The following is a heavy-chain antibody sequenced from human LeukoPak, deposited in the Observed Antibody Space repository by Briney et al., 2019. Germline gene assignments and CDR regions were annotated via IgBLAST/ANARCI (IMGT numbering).Heavy chain of an antibody. J-gene: IGHJ4*02. V-gene: IGHV4-39*01. Sequence: KPSETLSLTCTVSGGSISSSSYYWGWIRQPPGKGLEWIGSIYYSGSTFYNPSLKSRVTISVDTSKNQFSLKLGSVTATDTAVYFCARQSSTSCYIDYWGQGTLVAVSS. CDR3: ARQSSTSCYIDY. CDR2: IYYSGST. CDR1: GGSISSSSYY. D-gene: IGHD2-2*02.